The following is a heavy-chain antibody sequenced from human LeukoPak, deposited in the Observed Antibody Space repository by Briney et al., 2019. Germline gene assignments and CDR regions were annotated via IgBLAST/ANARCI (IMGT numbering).Heavy chain of an antibody. D-gene: IGHD2-21*01. J-gene: IGHJ5*02. CDR3: ARAGINILWWWGFDP. Sequence: GASVKVSCKASGYTFNSYYMHWVRQAPGQGLEWMGRINPNSGGTNYAQKFQGRVTMTRDTSISTAYMELSSLRSEDTAVYYCARAGINILWWWGFDPWGQGTLVTVSS. CDR1: GYTFNSYY. V-gene: IGHV1-2*06. CDR2: INPNSGGT.